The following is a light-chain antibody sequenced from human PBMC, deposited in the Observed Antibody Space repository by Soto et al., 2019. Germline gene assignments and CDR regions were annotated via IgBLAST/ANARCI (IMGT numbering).Light chain of an antibody. Sequence: QSALAQPPSASGSPGQSVTISCTGTSTDVGGYNYVSWYQQHPGKAPKLMIYEVNKRPSGVPDRFSGSKSGNTASLTVSGLQAEDEADYYCSSYAGSTYVFGTGTKVTVL. CDR1: STDVGGYNY. V-gene: IGLV2-8*01. CDR2: EVN. J-gene: IGLJ1*01. CDR3: SSYAGSTYV.